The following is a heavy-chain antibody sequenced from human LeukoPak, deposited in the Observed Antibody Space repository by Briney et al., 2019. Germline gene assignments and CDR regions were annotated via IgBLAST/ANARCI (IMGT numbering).Heavy chain of an antibody. J-gene: IGHJ4*02. V-gene: IGHV3-23*01. CDR1: GFTFSSYE. CDR2: ISGSGGST. Sequence: GGSLRLSCAASGFTFSSYEMNWVRQAPGKGLEWVSAISGSGGSTYYADSVKGRFTISRDNSKNTLYLQMNSLRAEDTAVYYCAKEGKAYYYDSSGYYYFDYWGQGTLVTVSS. CDR3: AKEGKAYYYDSSGYYYFDY. D-gene: IGHD3-22*01.